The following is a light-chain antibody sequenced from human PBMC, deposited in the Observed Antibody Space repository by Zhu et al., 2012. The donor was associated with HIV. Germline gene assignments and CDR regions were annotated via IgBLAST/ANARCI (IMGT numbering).Light chain of an antibody. V-gene: IGKV1D-8*01. Sequence: VVWMTQSPSLLSASTGDKVSVNCRVSQAIGNYLAWYRQKPGKAPELLIYPASTLQSGVPSRFSGSGSGTNFTLTISCLQSEDFATYYCQQYYGFPYTFGQGTTLDIK. J-gene: IGKJ2*01. CDR3: QQYYGFPYT. CDR2: PAS. CDR1: QAIGNY.